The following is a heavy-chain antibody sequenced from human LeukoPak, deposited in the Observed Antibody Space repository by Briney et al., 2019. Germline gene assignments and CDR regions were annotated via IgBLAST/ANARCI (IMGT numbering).Heavy chain of an antibody. CDR1: GFTFSSFW. CDR2: INNDGSST. V-gene: IGHV3-74*01. Sequence: PGGSLRLSCAASGFTFSSFWMHWVRQVPGKGLVWVSRINNDGSSTNYADSVKGRFTISRDNAKNTLYLQMNSLRAEDTAVYYRARGGSGNANYWGQGTLVTVSS. J-gene: IGHJ4*02. D-gene: IGHD3-16*01. CDR3: ARGGSGNANY.